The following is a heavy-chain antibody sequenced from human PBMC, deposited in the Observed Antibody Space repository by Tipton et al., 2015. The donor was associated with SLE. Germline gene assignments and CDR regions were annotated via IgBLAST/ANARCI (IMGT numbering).Heavy chain of an antibody. Sequence: SLRLSCAASGFTFSSYGMHWVRQAPGKGLEWVANIKQDGSEKYYVDSVKGRFTISRDNAKNSLYLQMNSLRAEDTAVYYCARESDSSSDWGQGTLVTVSS. CDR3: ARESDSSSD. CDR1: GFTFSSYG. J-gene: IGHJ4*02. V-gene: IGHV3-7*03. CDR2: IKQDGSEK. D-gene: IGHD3-22*01.